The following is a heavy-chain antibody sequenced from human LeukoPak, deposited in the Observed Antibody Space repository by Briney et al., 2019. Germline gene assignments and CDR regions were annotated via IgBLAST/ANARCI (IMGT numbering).Heavy chain of an antibody. CDR1: GGSFSGYY. CDR2: INHSGST. Sequence: SETLSLTCAVYGGSFSGYYWSWIRQPPGKGLEWIGEINHSGSTNYNPSLKSRVTISVDTSKNQFSLKLSSVTAADTAVYYCARGRTEYNWNYGFYYYYYMDVWGKGTTVTISS. V-gene: IGHV4-34*01. D-gene: IGHD1-7*01. J-gene: IGHJ6*03. CDR3: ARGRTEYNWNYGFYYYYYMDV.